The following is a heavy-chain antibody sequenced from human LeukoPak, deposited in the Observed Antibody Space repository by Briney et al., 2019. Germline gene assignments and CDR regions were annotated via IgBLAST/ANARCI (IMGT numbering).Heavy chain of an antibody. Sequence: SETLSLTCTVSGGSISSYYWSWIRQPPGKGLEWVGYIYYSGSTSYNPSLKSRVTISVGTSKNQFSLKLSSVAAADTAVYYCARGSFRSWYVDYWGQGTLVTVSS. CDR2: IYYSGST. CDR1: GGSISSYY. CDR3: ARGSFRSWYVDY. D-gene: IGHD6-13*01. J-gene: IGHJ4*02. V-gene: IGHV4-59*01.